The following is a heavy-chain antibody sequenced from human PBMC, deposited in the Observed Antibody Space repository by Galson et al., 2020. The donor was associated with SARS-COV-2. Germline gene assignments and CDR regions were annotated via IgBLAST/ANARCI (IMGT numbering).Heavy chain of an antibody. J-gene: IGHJ4*02. D-gene: IGHD1-7*01. CDR1: GYDFTGYY. V-gene: IGHV1-2*04. Sequence: ASVQVSCKASGYDFTGYYMHWVRQVPGQGLEWMGWINPNSGGTNYEQKFKDWVTMTRDTSINTVYMELTRLRSDDTAIYYCAKAQDKWNCQIDYWGQGTLVTVSS. CDR2: INPNSGGT. CDR3: AKAQDKWNCQIDY.